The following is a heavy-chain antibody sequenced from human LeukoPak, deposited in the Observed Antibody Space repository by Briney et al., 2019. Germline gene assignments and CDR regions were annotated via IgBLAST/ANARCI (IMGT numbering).Heavy chain of an antibody. J-gene: IGHJ4*02. Sequence: SVKVSCKASGGTFSSYAISWVRQAPGQGLEWMGGIIPIFGTANYAQKFQGRVTITTDEYTSTAYMELSSLRSEDTAVYYCARGDYDYVWGSYRLDYWGQGTLVTVSS. D-gene: IGHD3-16*02. CDR1: GGTFSSYA. V-gene: IGHV1-69*05. CDR3: ARGDYDYVWGSYRLDY. CDR2: IIPIFGTA.